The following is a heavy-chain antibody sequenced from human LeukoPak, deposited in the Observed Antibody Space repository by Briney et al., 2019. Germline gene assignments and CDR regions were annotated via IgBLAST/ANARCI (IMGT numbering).Heavy chain of an antibody. Sequence: ASVKVSCKASGYTFTSYGISWVRQAPGQGLEWMGWIRAYNGNTNYAQKLQGRVTMTTDTSTSTAYMELRSLRSDDTAVYYCAREAGIVETPNFGYWGQGTLVTVSS. CDR3: AREAGIVETPNFGY. CDR1: GYTFTSYG. D-gene: IGHD2-15*01. J-gene: IGHJ4*02. V-gene: IGHV1-18*01. CDR2: IRAYNGNT.